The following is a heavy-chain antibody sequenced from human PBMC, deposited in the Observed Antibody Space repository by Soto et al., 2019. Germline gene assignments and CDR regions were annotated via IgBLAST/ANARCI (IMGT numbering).Heavy chain of an antibody. V-gene: IGHV4-34*01. CDR2: INHSGST. CDR1: GGSFSGYY. Sequence: SETLSLTCAVYGGSFSGYYWSWIRQPPGKGLEWIGEINHSGSTNYNPSLKSRVTISVDTSKNQFSLKLSSVTAADTAVYYCAGGRTNAYYDILTGYYPYWGQGTLVTVSS. CDR3: AGGRTNAYYDILTGYYPY. D-gene: IGHD3-9*01. J-gene: IGHJ4*02.